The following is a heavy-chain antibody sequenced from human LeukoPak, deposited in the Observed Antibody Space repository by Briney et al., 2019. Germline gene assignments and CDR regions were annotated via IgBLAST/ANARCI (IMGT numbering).Heavy chain of an antibody. CDR2: IKEDGSDK. CDR3: AKDRTRQAY. J-gene: IGHJ4*02. D-gene: IGHD3-3*01. CDR1: GYTFSNYW. Sequence: GGSLRLSCAASGYTFSNYWMSWVRQTPGKGLEWVANIKEDGSDKYYVDSLKGRFTISRDNAKNSLYLQMNSLRAEDTAVYYCAKDRTRQAYWGQGTLVTVSS. V-gene: IGHV3-7*03.